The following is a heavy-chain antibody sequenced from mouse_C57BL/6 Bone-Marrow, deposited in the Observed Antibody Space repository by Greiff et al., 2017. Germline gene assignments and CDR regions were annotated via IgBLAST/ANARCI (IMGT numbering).Heavy chain of an antibody. CDR2: IYPGSGST. CDR1: GYTFTSYW. Sequence: QVQLKQSGAELVKPGASVKMSCKASGYTFTSYWITWVKQRPGQGLEWIGDIYPGSGSTNYNEKFKSKATLTVDTSSSTAYMQLSSLTSEDSAVYYCARGISNCDYAMDYWGQGTSVTVSS. J-gene: IGHJ4*01. V-gene: IGHV1-55*01. CDR3: ARGISNCDYAMDY. D-gene: IGHD4-1*01.